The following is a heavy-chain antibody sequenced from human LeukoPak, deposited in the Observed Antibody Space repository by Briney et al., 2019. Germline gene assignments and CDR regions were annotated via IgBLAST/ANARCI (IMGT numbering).Heavy chain of an antibody. Sequence: SETLSLTCTVSGGYISSHYWSWIRQPPGKGLEWIGYIYYSGSTYYNPSLKSRVTISVDTSKNQFSLKLSSVTAADTAVYYCARVYYDFWSGQPTQGYFDYWGQGTLVTVSS. CDR1: GGYISSHY. CDR3: ARVYYDFWSGQPTQGYFDY. J-gene: IGHJ4*02. D-gene: IGHD3-3*01. CDR2: IYYSGST. V-gene: IGHV4-59*08.